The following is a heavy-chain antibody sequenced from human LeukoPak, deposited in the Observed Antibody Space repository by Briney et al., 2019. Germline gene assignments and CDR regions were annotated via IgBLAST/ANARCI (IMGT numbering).Heavy chain of an antibody. J-gene: IGHJ4*02. CDR2: IKSKTDGGTT. V-gene: IGHV3-15*01. CDR3: TTDFDSSWYEDYFDY. CDR1: GFTFSNAW. Sequence: GGSLRLSCAASGFTFSNAWMSWVRQAPGKGLEWVGRIKSKTDGGTTDYAAPVKGRFTISRDDSKNTLYLQMNSLKTEDTAVYYCTTDFDSSWYEDYFDYWGQGTLVTVSS. D-gene: IGHD6-13*01.